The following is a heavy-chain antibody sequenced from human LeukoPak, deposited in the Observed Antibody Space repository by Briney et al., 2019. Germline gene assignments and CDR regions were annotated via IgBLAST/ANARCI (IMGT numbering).Heavy chain of an antibody. V-gene: IGHV1-8*02. CDR3: ARGRGLWKVLQFLDY. CDR1: GYTFTSYY. Sequence: ASVKVSCKASGYTFTSYYMHWVRQATGQGLEWMGWMNPNSGNTGYAQKFQGRVTMTRNTSISTAYMELSSLRSEDTAVYYCARGRGLWKVLQFLDYWGQGTLVTVSS. D-gene: IGHD5-24*01. CDR2: MNPNSGNT. J-gene: IGHJ4*02.